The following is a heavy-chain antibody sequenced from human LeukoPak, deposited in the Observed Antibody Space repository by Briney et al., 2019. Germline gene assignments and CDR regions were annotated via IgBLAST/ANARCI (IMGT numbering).Heavy chain of an antibody. CDR3: ARSKYSSLYYGMDV. D-gene: IGHD6-13*01. Sequence: PGRSLRLSCAASGFTFNNYAIHCVRQAPGKGREWVAVISFDGDNKYYADSVKGRFTISRDNSKNTLYLQMNSLRAEDTALYYCARSKYSSLYYGMDVWGQGTTVTVSS. V-gene: IGHV3-30-3*01. CDR2: ISFDGDNK. CDR1: GFTFNNYA. J-gene: IGHJ6*02.